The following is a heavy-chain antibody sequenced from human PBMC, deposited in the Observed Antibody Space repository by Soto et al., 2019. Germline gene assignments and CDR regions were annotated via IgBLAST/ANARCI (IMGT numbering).Heavy chain of an antibody. Sequence: QVQLVESGGGVVQPGRSLRLSCAASGFTFSTFAMHWVRQAPGKGLELVALLSYDGSNKFYADSVKGRFTISRDNSKNTLFLQMNSLRPEDTAVYYCARAWWTHTLHYYGMDVWGQGTTVTVSS. CDR3: ARAWWTHTLHYYGMDV. CDR1: GFTFSTFA. V-gene: IGHV3-30-3*01. J-gene: IGHJ6*02. D-gene: IGHD2-15*01. CDR2: LSYDGSNK.